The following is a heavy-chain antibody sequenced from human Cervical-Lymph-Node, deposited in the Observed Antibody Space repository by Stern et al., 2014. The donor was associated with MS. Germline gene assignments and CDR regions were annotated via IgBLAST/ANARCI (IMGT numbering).Heavy chain of an antibody. D-gene: IGHD3-9*01. CDR3: ARDCRLRYFDNYGMDV. Sequence: QVQLQESGPGLVKPSQTLSLTCTVSGGSISSGSYYWSWIRQPAGKGLEWIGRIYTSGSTNYNPSLKIRFTISVDPSKTQSSRKRSSVTAADTAVYYCARDCRLRYFDNYGMDVWGQGTTVTVSS. V-gene: IGHV4-61*02. CDR1: GGSISSGSYY. J-gene: IGHJ6*02. CDR2: IYTSGST.